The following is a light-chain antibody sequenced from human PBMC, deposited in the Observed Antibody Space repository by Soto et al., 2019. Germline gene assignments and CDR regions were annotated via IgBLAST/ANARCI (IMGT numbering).Light chain of an antibody. CDR2: NAA. J-gene: IGKJ1*01. CDR1: QSISSW. V-gene: IGKV1-5*01. CDR3: QQYSDFST. Sequence: IQMTQSPSTLSASVGDRVTITCRASQSISSWLAWYQQKPGKAPKLLIFNAATLESGVPSRFFGSGSGTEFTLTISSLQPDDFGTYYCQQYSDFSTFGQGTKVEIK.